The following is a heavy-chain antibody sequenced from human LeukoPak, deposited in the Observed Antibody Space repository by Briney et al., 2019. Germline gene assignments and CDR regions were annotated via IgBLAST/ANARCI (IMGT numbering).Heavy chain of an antibody. J-gene: IGHJ4*02. V-gene: IGHV3-15*01. CDR2: IKSKTDGGAT. CDR1: GFTFNNAL. CDR3: TAERAYSFYY. Sequence: TTGGSLRLSCAASGFTFNNALMSWVRQAPGKRLDWVGHIKSKTDGGATDYAAPVKGRFTISRDDSKNTLYLQMNSLKTEDTAVYYCTAERAYSFYYWGQGTLVTVSS. D-gene: IGHD2-21*01.